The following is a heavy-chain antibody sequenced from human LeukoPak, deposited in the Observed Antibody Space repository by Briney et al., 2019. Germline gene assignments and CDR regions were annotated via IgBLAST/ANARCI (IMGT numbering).Heavy chain of an antibody. J-gene: IGHJ6*03. V-gene: IGHV4-39*07. D-gene: IGHD3-10*01. CDR2: IYYSGST. Sequence: SETLSLTCTVSGGSISSSSYYWGWIRQPPGKGLEWIGSIYYSGSTYYNPSLKSRVTISVDTSKNQFSLKLSSVTAADTAVYYCARAPSTMVRPIYTNYYYYYMDVWGKGTTVTVSS. CDR3: ARAPSTMVRPIYTNYYYYYMDV. CDR1: GGSISSSSYY.